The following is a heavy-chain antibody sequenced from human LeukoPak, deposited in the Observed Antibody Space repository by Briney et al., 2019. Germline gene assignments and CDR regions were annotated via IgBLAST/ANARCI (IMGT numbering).Heavy chain of an antibody. V-gene: IGHV3-74*01. Sequence: GGSLRLSCTVSGFTFSSYAMSWVRQAPGKGLVWVSHISNDGSRTSYADSVKGRFTISRANAKNTLYLQMNSLRAEDTAVYYCARSLVGRGHWGQGTLVTVSS. J-gene: IGHJ4*02. CDR1: GFTFSSYA. CDR3: ARSLVGRGH. D-gene: IGHD2-15*01. CDR2: ISNDGSRT.